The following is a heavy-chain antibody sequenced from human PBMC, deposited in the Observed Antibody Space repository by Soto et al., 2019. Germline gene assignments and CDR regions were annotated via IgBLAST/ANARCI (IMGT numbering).Heavy chain of an antibody. CDR2: IIPILGIA. Sequence: QVQLVQSGAEVKKPGSSVKVSCKASGGTFSSYTISWVRQAPGQGLEWMGRIIPILGIANYAQKFQGRVTITADKSTSTAYMELSSLRSEDTAVYYCARPGVDSSGYYYIKDWGQGTLVTVSS. CDR1: GGTFSSYT. CDR3: ARPGVDSSGYYYIKD. J-gene: IGHJ4*02. D-gene: IGHD3-22*01. V-gene: IGHV1-69*02.